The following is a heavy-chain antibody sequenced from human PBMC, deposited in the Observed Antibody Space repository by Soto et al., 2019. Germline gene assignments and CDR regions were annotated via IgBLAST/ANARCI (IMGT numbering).Heavy chain of an antibody. J-gene: IGHJ5*02. Sequence: SVKVSCKASGGTFSSYTISWVRQAPGQGLEWMGRIIPILGIANYAQKFQGRVTITADKSTSTAYMELSSLRSEDTAVYYCAREEEWFLELLSPFNWFDPWCQGPLVTVSS. V-gene: IGHV1-69*04. CDR3: AREEEWFLELLSPFNWFDP. CDR1: GGTFSSYT. CDR2: IIPILGIA. D-gene: IGHD3-10*01.